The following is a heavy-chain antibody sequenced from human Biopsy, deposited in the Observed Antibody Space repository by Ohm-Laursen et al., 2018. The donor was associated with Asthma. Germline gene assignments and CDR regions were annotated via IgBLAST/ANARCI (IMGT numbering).Heavy chain of an antibody. CDR2: VKGDGRRT. J-gene: IGHJ4*02. D-gene: IGHD6-13*01. CDR1: GLTFSDYW. V-gene: IGHV3-74*01. CDR3: AREPAWQQLDN. Sequence: GSLRLSCAASGLTFSDYWMHWVRQAPGKGLEWVSRVKGDGRRTSYADSVKGRFTISRDNAKSTLYLQMNSLRVEDTAVYYCAREPAWQQLDNWGQGTLVTVSS.